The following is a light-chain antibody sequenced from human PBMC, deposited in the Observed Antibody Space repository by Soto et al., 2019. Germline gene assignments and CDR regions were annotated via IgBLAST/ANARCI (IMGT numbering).Light chain of an antibody. Sequence: EIVMTQSPATLSVSPGERASLSCTASQSVSSNLAWYQQQPCQAPRLLIYGASTRATGIPARFSGSGSGTEFTLTISSLQSEDFAVYYCQQYNNWPVTFGQGTKVEIK. CDR1: QSVSSN. J-gene: IGKJ1*01. V-gene: IGKV3-15*01. CDR3: QQYNNWPVT. CDR2: GAS.